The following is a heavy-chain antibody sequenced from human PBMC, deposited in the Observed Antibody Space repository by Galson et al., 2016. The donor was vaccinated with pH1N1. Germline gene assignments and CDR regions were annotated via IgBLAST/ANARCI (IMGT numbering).Heavy chain of an antibody. D-gene: IGHD3-22*01. V-gene: IGHV1-46*01. CDR2: IDPSGGST. J-gene: IGHJ4*02. Sequence: SVKVSCKASGYTFTTQYVNWVRQAPGQALEWLGVIDPSGGSTTYAQKFQGRVTVTVDTSTSTVYMELSSLRSDDTAMYSCARGGYWVYWGQGTLVTVSS. CDR3: ARGGYWVY. CDR1: GYTFTTQY.